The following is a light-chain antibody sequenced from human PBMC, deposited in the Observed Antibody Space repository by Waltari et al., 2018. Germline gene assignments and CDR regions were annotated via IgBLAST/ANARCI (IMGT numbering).Light chain of an antibody. CDR2: TND. J-gene: IGLJ2*01. V-gene: IGLV1-44*01. CDR1: RPNIGSRT. CDR3: SAWDDSLNGVV. Sequence: QSVLTQPPSASGPPGQRVTIPCSGRRPNIGSRTVTWYQQSPGTPPNLLIYTNDQRPSGVPDRFSASKSGTSASLAISGLQSEDEADYYCSAWDDSLNGVVFGGGTKLTVL.